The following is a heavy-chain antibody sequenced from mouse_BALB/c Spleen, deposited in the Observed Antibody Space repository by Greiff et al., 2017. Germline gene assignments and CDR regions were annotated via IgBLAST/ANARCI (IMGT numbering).Heavy chain of an antibody. V-gene: IGHV1-18*01. CDR1: GYTFTDYN. D-gene: IGHD5-1*01. J-gene: IGHJ1*01. Sequence: DVKLQESGPELVKPGASVKIPCKASGYTFTDYNMDWVKQSHGKSLEWIGDINPNNGGTSYNQKFKGKATLTVDKSSSTAYMELRSLTSEDTAVYYCARGDLHGRYFDVWGAGTTVTVSS. CDR3: ARGDLHGRYFDV. CDR2: INPNNGGT.